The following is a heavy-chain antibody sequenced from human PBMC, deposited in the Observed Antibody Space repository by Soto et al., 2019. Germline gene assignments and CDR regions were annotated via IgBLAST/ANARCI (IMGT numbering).Heavy chain of an antibody. D-gene: IGHD3-3*01. Sequence: SETLSLTCTVSGGSINSGGYYWSWIRHHPGKGLEWIGYIYYSGSTYYNPSLKSQVTISVDTSKNQFSLKLTSVTAADTAVYFCARAQTIFGIITVFDYWGQGTLVTVSS. CDR3: ARAQTIFGIITVFDY. CDR2: IYYSGST. V-gene: IGHV4-31*01. J-gene: IGHJ4*02. CDR1: GGSINSGGYY.